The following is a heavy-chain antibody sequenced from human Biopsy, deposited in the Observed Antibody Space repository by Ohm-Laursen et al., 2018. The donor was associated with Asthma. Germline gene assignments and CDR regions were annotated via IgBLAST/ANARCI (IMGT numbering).Heavy chain of an antibody. V-gene: IGHV1-24*01. CDR3: ASDFPKDYVRYNFQF. Sequence: ASVKVSCMTSGYSLTDLSMHWVRQAPGQGLEWMGGHDHEEGGTVNARRFEGRVTMTEDTSTDTAYMELSSLTPDDTAVYYCASDFPKDYVRYNFQFWGQGTLVTVSS. D-gene: IGHD4-17*01. CDR2: HDHEEGGT. J-gene: IGHJ4*02. CDR1: GYSLTDLS.